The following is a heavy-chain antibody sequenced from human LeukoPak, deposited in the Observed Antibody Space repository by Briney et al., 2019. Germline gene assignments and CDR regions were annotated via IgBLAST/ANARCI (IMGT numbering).Heavy chain of an antibody. D-gene: IGHD3-22*01. CDR3: AKDGGCYDSSGYYEEEVFDY. CDR1: GFTFSSYG. J-gene: IGHJ4*02. Sequence: PGGSLRRACAASGFTFSSYGMHWVRQAPGKGLEWVAVISYDGSNKYYADSVKGRFTISRDNSKNTLYLQMNSLRADHTAVYYCAKDGGCYDSSGYYEEEVFDYWGQGTLVTVSS. V-gene: IGHV3-30*18. CDR2: ISYDGSNK.